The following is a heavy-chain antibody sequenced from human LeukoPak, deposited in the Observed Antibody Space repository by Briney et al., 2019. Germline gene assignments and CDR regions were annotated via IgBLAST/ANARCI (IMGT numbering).Heavy chain of an antibody. CDR2: ISYDGSNK. Sequence: PGGSLRLSCAASGFTFSSYAMHWVRQAPGKGLEWVAVISYDGSNKYYADSVKGRFTISRDNSKNTLYLQMNSLRAEDTAVYYCAKDNYYDTSAFVDYWGQGTLVTVSS. V-gene: IGHV3-30-3*01. CDR1: GFTFSSYA. D-gene: IGHD3-22*01. CDR3: AKDNYYDTSAFVDY. J-gene: IGHJ4*02.